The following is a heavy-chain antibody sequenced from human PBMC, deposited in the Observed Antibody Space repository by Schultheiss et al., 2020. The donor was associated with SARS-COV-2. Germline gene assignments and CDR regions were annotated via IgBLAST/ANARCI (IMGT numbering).Heavy chain of an antibody. CDR1: GGSISSGGYY. Sequence: SETLSLTCTVSGGSISSGGYYWGWIRQPPGKGLEWIGYIYYSGSTYYNPSLKSRVTISVDTSKNQFSLKLSSVTAADTAVYYCARVWRAMGYYYGMDVWGQGTTVTVSS. J-gene: IGHJ6*02. CDR2: IYYSGST. V-gene: IGHV4-31*03. D-gene: IGHD1-1*01. CDR3: ARVWRAMGYYYGMDV.